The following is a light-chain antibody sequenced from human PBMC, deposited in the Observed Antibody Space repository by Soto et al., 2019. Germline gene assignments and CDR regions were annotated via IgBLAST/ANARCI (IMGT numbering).Light chain of an antibody. V-gene: IGKV3-20*01. CDR1: QSVRSNF. CDR3: QRYDSFRT. CDR2: GAS. J-gene: IGKJ1*01. Sequence: EIGLTQSPGTRSLSPGERATLSCRASQSVRSNFLAWYQQKPGQAPRLLIYGASNRATGIPDRFSGSGSGTDFTLTITRLEPEDFAMDYVQRYDSFRTFGQGTKVEI.